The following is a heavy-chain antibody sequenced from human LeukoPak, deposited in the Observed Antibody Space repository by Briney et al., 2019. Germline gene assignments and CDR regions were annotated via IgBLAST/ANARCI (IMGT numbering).Heavy chain of an antibody. J-gene: IGHJ4*02. CDR3: ARAGVVPADIYFDL. Sequence: GTSLRPSCAACGFTFSSWGMQWVHQARGKVVGWVAVIRCDGSNKYCADSVERRFTISRDNSKNALSLQMNSKRAETTTVYYCARAGVVPADIYFDLWGQGPLVTVSS. V-gene: IGHV3-33*01. CDR1: GFTFSSWG. D-gene: IGHD2-2*01. CDR2: IRCDGSNK.